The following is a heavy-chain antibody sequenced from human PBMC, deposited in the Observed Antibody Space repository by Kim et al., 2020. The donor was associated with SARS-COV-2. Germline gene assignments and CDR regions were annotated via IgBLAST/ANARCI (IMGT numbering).Heavy chain of an antibody. CDR2: VSSYNGNT. V-gene: IGHV1-18*01. D-gene: IGHD3-16*01. CDR3: ARDKGGYFDS. CDR1: GYTFTGFG. Sequence: ASVKVSCKASGYTFTGFGISWVRQAPGQGLEWMGWVSSYNGNTNYAQNLQGRVTMTTDTSTSTAYMELRSLRSDDTAVYYCARDKGGYFDSWGPGTLVTV. J-gene: IGHJ4*02.